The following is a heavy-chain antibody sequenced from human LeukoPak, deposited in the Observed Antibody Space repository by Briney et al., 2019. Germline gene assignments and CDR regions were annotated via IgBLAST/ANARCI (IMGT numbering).Heavy chain of an antibody. V-gene: IGHV5-51*01. CDR1: GYSFTSYW. CDR3: ARLPSGGNYDSFGGMDV. D-gene: IGHD3-22*01. Sequence: GESLQISCKGSGYSFTSYWIGWVRQMPGKGLEWMGIIYPGDSDTRYSPSFQGQVTISADKSISTAYLQWSSLKASDTAMYYCARLPSGGNYDSFGGMDVWGQGTTVTVSS. J-gene: IGHJ6*02. CDR2: IYPGDSDT.